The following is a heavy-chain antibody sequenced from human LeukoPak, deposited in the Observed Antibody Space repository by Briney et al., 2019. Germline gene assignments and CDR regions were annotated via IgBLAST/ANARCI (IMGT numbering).Heavy chain of an antibody. Sequence: GGSLRLSCAASGFTFSIFIMHWVRQAPGKGLEWVSSISSSSTYIHYADSVKGRFTISRDNAKNSLYLQVNSLRAEDTAVYYCARGREENYFDYWGQGALVTVSS. CDR1: GFTFSIFI. CDR3: ARGREENYFDY. J-gene: IGHJ4*02. V-gene: IGHV3-21*01. CDR2: ISSSSTYI.